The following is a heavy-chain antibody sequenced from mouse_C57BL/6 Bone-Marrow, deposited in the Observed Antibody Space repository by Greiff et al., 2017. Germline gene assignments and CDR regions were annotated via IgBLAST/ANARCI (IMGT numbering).Heavy chain of an antibody. D-gene: IGHD2-4*01. V-gene: IGHV1-64*01. Sequence: VQLQQPGAELVKPGASVKLSCKASGYTFTSYWMHWVKQRPGQGLEWIGMIHPNSGSTNYNEKFKSKATLTVDKSSSTAYMQLSSLTSEDSAVYYCARGGYDYDGFYYAMDYWGQGTSVTVSS. J-gene: IGHJ4*01. CDR1: GYTFTSYW. CDR2: IHPNSGST. CDR3: ARGGYDYDGFYYAMDY.